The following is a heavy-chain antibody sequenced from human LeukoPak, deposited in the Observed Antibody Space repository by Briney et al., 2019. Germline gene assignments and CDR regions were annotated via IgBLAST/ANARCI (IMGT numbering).Heavy chain of an antibody. D-gene: IGHD1-14*01. V-gene: IGHV5-51*01. J-gene: IGHJ4*02. CDR2: IYTGDSDT. Sequence: GESLKISCRGSGYSFTSYWIGWVRQMPGKSLEWMGIIYTGDSDTRYSASFLGQITISADNTISTAYLQRSSMQISDTTTYYCARGDNRIHRYWGQGTLVTVSS. CDR3: ARGDNRIHRY. CDR1: GYSFTSYW.